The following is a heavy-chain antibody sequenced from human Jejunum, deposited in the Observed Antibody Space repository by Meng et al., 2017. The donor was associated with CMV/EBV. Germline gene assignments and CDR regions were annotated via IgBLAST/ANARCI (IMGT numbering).Heavy chain of an antibody. CDR3: ARHQNGGTYPLDY. J-gene: IGHJ4*02. D-gene: IGHD3-16*02. V-gene: IGHV4-59*08. Sequence: QWPLQEPDPALVKPSETLSLPCPVSGGSASTYYWSWIRQPPGKGLEWIGNNYYSGSTNYNPSLASRVTISVDSSKNQFSLKLSSVTAADTAVYYCARHQNGGTYPLDYWGQGTLVTVSS. CDR1: GGSASTYY. CDR2: NYYSGST.